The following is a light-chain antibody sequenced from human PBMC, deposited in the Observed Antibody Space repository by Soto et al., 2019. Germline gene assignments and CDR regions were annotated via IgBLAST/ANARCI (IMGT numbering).Light chain of an antibody. V-gene: IGKV1-5*01. CDR3: QHYDTYRAT. J-gene: IGKJ1*01. Sequence: DIQMTQSPSSLSSSVGDRVTITCRATQTIDTRLAWYQQKPGEAPKLLICDASSLENGVPSRFSGSGSGTEFTLTISGLQPDDFATYYCQHYDTYRATFGLGTKVDIK. CDR1: QTIDTR. CDR2: DAS.